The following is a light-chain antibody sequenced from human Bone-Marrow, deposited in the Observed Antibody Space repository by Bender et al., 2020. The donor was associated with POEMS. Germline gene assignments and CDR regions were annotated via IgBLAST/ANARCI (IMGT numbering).Light chain of an antibody. Sequence: QSPLTQPDSVSGSPGQSITISCTGTSIDVANYHLVSWYQHHPGKAPKLIIYEVNKRPSGVPDRFSGSKSGNTASLTVSGLQAEDEADYYCGSYAGSDNFVFGTGTEVTVL. V-gene: IGLV2-8*01. CDR1: SIDVANYHL. CDR2: EVN. J-gene: IGLJ1*01. CDR3: GSYAGSDNFV.